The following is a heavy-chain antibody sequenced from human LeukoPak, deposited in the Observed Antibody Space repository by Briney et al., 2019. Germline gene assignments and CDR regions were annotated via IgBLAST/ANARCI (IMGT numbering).Heavy chain of an antibody. V-gene: IGHV3-30*02. CDR3: ARDGRWINYYDGSSPV. CDR1: GFTFSSYW. D-gene: IGHD3-22*01. J-gene: IGHJ4*02. CDR2: IRYDGNKK. Sequence: GGSLRLSCAASGFTFSSYWMSWVRQAPGKGLEWVAFIRYDGNKKYYADSVKGRFTISRDNAKNSLYLQMNSLRVEDTGVYYCARDGRWINYYDGSSPVWGQGALVTVSS.